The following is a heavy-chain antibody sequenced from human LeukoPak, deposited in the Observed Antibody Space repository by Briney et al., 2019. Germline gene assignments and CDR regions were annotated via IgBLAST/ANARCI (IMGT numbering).Heavy chain of an antibody. J-gene: IGHJ6*02. CDR1: VHSNSIGYYL. CDR3: ARAGIAAAGTGYYYYGMDV. D-gene: IGHD6-13*01. Sequence: LSLPCTLCVHSNSIGYYLGSSSRRHRAEVLAWNGYMFYSRSTYYNPSLKSRVTISVDTSKNQFSLKLSSVTAADTAVYYCARAGIAAAGTGYYYYGMDVWGQGATVTVSS. CDR2: MFYSRST. V-gene: IGHV4-31*03.